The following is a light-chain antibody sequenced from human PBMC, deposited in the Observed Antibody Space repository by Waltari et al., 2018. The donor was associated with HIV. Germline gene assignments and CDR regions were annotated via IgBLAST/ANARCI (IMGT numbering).Light chain of an antibody. CDR2: DVS. CDR1: SSDVGGYQY. CDR3: SSYTSTTTLVV. J-gene: IGLJ3*02. V-gene: IGLV2-14*03. Sequence: QSALTQPASVSGSPGQSITISCTGTSSDVGGYQYVSWYQQHPGKAPKLMIFDVSNRPSGVSNRFSGSKSGNTAFLTISGLQAEDEAHYFCSSYTSTTTLVVFGGGTKLTVL.